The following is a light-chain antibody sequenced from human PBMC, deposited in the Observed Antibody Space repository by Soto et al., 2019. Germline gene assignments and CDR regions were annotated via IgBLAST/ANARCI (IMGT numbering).Light chain of an antibody. CDR1: QSVSSSY. V-gene: IGKV3-20*01. Sequence: EIVLTQSPATLSLSLGERATLSCRASQSVSSSYLAWYQQKPGQAPRLLIYGASSRTTGIPDRFSGSGSGTDFTLTISRLEPEDFAVYYCQQYGSSPETFGQGTKVDIK. CDR2: GAS. CDR3: QQYGSSPET. J-gene: IGKJ1*01.